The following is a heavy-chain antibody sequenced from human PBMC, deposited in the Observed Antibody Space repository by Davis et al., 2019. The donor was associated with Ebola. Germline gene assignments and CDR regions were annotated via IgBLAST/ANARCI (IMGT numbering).Heavy chain of an antibody. J-gene: IGHJ6*02. Sequence: SETLSLTCTVSGGSISSGGYYWSWIRQPPGQGLEWIGYIHNSGSTKYNPSLKSRVTISVDTSKNQVSLKLSSVTAADTAVYYCARVTPGYYYYGMDVWGQGTTVTVSS. V-gene: IGHV4-61*08. CDR3: ARVTPGYYYYGMDV. CDR2: IHNSGST. CDR1: GGSISSGGYY.